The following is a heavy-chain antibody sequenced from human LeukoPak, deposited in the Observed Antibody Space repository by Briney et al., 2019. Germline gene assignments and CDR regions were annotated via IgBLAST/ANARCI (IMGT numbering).Heavy chain of an antibody. Sequence: PSETLSLTCTVSGDSISSNYWSWLRQPAGKGLEWIGRIYSSGSTNYNPSLRNRVTMSLDTSKNEFSLKLSSVTAADTAVYYCPRYDPFYYFDYWGQGILVTVSS. CDR3: PRYDPFYYFDY. D-gene: IGHD3-16*01. CDR2: IYSSGST. V-gene: IGHV4-4*07. J-gene: IGHJ4*02. CDR1: GDSISSNY.